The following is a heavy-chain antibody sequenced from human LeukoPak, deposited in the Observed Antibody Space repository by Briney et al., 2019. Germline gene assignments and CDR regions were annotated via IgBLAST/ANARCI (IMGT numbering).Heavy chain of an antibody. Sequence: GGSLRLSCAASGFTFHDYAMHWVRQAPGKGLEWVSLISWDGGSTYYADPVKGRFTISRDNSENSLYLQMNSLRAEDTALYYCAKDGGSGSYQLGYYYGMDVWGQGTTVTVSS. CDR3: AKDGGSGSYQLGYYYGMDV. V-gene: IGHV3-43D*03. CDR1: GFTFHDYA. D-gene: IGHD3-16*02. CDR2: ISWDGGST. J-gene: IGHJ6*02.